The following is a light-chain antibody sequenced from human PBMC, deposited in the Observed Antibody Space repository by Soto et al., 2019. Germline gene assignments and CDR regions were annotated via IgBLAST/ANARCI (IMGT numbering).Light chain of an antibody. CDR3: QQYGASPYT. Sequence: EILLTQSPGTLSLSPGERATLSCRASQSVRNNYLAWYQQKPGQAPRLLIHGASGRATGIPDRFSGSGSGTDVTLTISRLEPEDFAVYFCQQYGASPYTFGQGTKLEL. J-gene: IGKJ2*01. V-gene: IGKV3-20*01. CDR2: GAS. CDR1: QSVRNNY.